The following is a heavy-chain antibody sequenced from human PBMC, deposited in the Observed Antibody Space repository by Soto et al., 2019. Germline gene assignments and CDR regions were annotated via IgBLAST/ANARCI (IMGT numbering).Heavy chain of an antibody. CDR3: AGCPLIVVVPAAMYYFDY. D-gene: IGHD2-2*01. CDR2: IIPIFGTA. CDR1: GGTFSSYA. Sequence: GASVKVSCKASGGTFSSYAISWVRQAPGQGLEWMGGIIPIFGTANYAQKFQGRVTITADESTSTAYMELSSLRSEDTAVYYCAGCPLIVVVPAAMYYFDYWGQGTLVTVSS. J-gene: IGHJ4*02. V-gene: IGHV1-69*13.